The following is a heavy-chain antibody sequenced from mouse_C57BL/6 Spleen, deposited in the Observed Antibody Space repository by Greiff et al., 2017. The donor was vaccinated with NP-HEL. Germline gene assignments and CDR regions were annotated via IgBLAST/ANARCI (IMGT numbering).Heavy chain of an antibody. CDR3: ARSNWGDY. CDR2: IFPGSGST. D-gene: IGHD4-1*01. J-gene: IGHJ2*01. V-gene: IGHV1-75*01. CDR1: GYTFTDYY. Sequence: VQRVESGPELVKPGASVKISCKASGYTFTDYYINWVKQRPGQGLEWIGWIFPGSGSTYYNEKFKGKATLTVAKSSSTAYMLLSSLTSEDSAVYFCARSNWGDYWGQGTTLTVSS.